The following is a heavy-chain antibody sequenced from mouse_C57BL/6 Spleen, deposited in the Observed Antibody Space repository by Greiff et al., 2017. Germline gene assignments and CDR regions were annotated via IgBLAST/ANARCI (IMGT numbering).Heavy chain of an antibody. CDR2: ISTYYGDA. D-gene: IGHD1-1*01. Sequence: VQGVESGPELVRPGVSVTISCKGSGYTFTDYAMHWVKQSHATSLEWIGVISTYYGDASYNQKFKDKATMTVDKSSSTAFMELARLTSEDSAVYYCTPYYGSSYYSMDYGGQGTSVTVSS. V-gene: IGHV1-67*01. CDR1: GYTFTDYA. J-gene: IGHJ4*01. CDR3: TPYYGSSYYSMDY.